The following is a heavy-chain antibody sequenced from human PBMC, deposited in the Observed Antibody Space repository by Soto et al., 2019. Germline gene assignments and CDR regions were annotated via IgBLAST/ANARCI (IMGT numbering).Heavy chain of an antibody. J-gene: IGHJ6*02. CDR1: GGSFSGYY. CDR3: ARDGRATLGWGLVHYDGMDV. CDR2: INHSGST. D-gene: IGHD1-26*01. Sequence: QVQLQQWGAGLLKPSETLSLTCAVYGGSFSGYYWSWIRQPPGKGLVWVGEINHSGSTTYTPSLKSRFTISVDTSKNHFSLKLSSVTAADTAVYYCARDGRATLGWGLVHYDGMDVWGQGTTVTVSS. V-gene: IGHV4-34*01.